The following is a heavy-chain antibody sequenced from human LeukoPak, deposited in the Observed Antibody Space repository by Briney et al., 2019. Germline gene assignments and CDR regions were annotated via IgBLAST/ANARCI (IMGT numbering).Heavy chain of an antibody. CDR1: GGSFSGYY. CDR2: INHSGST. CDR3: ARAHYETASPAGGL. D-gene: IGHD3-22*01. V-gene: IGHV4-34*01. J-gene: IGHJ4*02. Sequence: SETLSLTCALYGGSFSGYYWSWIRQTPGKGLEWIGEINHSGSTNHNPSLKSRVTISIDTSKNQFSLKLSSVIAADTAVYYCARAHYETASPAGGLWGQGTLVTVSS.